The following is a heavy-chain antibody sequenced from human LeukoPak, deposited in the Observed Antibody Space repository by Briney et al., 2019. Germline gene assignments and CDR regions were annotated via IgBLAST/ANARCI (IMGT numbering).Heavy chain of an antibody. V-gene: IGHV3-23*01. CDR3: AKHEVTAMVNYYYYGMDV. Sequence: GGSLRLSCAASGFIVSNNFMSWVRQAPGKGLEWVSAISGSGGSTYYADSVKGRFNISRDNSNNTLYLKMNSLRAEDTAVYYCAKHEVTAMVNYYYYGMDVWGQGTTVTVSS. CDR1: GFIVSNNF. J-gene: IGHJ6*02. D-gene: IGHD5-18*01. CDR2: ISGSGGST.